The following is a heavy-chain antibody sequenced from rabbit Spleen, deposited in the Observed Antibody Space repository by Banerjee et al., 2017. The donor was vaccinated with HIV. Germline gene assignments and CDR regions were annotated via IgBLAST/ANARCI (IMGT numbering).Heavy chain of an antibody. Sequence: QSLEESGGDLVKPGASLTLTCTASGFSFSSTDYMCWVRQAPGRGLEWIACIAAGSGRFAYYASWAKGRFTITSHNAQNTLYLQLNSLTVADTAIYFCVRVGGVGVYGYANLWGPGTLVTVS. CDR3: VRVGGVGVYGYANL. CDR1: GFSFSSTDY. D-gene: IGHD6-1*01. J-gene: IGHJ4*01. V-gene: IGHV1S40*01. CDR2: IAAGSGRFA.